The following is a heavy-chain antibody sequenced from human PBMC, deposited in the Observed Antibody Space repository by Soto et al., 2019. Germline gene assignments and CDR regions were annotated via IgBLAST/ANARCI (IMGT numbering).Heavy chain of an antibody. CDR3: ARLVVVPAAKEDALDI. J-gene: IGHJ3*02. V-gene: IGHV4-59*01. D-gene: IGHD2-2*01. Sequence: SLTCTVSGGSISSYYWSWVRQPPGKGLEWIGYIYYSGSTNYNPSLKSRVTISVDTSKNQFSLKLSSVTAADTAVYYCARLVVVPAAKEDALDIWGQGTMVTVSS. CDR1: GGSISSYY. CDR2: IYYSGST.